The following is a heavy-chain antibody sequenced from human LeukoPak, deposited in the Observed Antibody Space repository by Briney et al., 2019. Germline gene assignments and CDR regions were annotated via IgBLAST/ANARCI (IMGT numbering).Heavy chain of an antibody. CDR1: GFSFSSYW. D-gene: IGHD1-7*01. V-gene: IGHV3-7*01. CDR3: AAGLGWIYNL. J-gene: IGHJ2*01. Sequence: GGSLTLSCAASGFSFSSYWMSWVRQSPGKGLHWVANIKQDGSVKNYVGSVKGRFTISRDNAEKSLYLQMNSLTVEDTAVYYCAAGLGWIYNLWGRGTLVTVSS. CDR2: IKQDGSVK.